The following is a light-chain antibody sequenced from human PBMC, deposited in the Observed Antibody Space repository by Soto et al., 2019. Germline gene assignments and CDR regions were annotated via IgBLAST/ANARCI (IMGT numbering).Light chain of an antibody. CDR3: QQYYSYPQT. J-gene: IGKJ1*01. V-gene: IGKV1-8*01. CDR2: AAS. Sequence: AIRMTHSPSSFSAFTGDRVTIIVRGIRGISSNLAWYQQKPGKALKLLIYAASTLQSGVPSRFSGSGSGTDFTLTISCLQSEDFATYYCQQYYSYPQTFGQGTKVEIK. CDR1: RGISSN.